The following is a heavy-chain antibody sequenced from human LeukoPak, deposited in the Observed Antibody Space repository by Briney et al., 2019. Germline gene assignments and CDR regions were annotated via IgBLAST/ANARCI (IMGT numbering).Heavy chain of an antibody. CDR2: INHSGST. Sequence: SETLSLTCAVYGGSFSGYYWSWIRQPPGKGLEWIGEINHSGSTNYNPSLKSRVTISVDTSKNQFSLKLSSVTAADTAVYYCARDRSGYVTPPSYYYGMDVWGQGTTVTVSS. V-gene: IGHV4-34*01. CDR1: GGSFSGYY. CDR3: ARDRSGYVTPPSYYYGMDV. J-gene: IGHJ6*02. D-gene: IGHD5-12*01.